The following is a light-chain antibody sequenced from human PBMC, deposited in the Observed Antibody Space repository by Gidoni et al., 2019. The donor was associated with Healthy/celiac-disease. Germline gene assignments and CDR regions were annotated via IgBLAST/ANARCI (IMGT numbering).Light chain of an antibody. CDR1: QSISSY. V-gene: IGKV1-39*01. Sequence: DIQMTQSRSSLSASLGDSVTITCRSSQSISSYLNWYQQKPGKAPKLLIYAASSLQSGVPSRFSGSGSGTDFTLTISSLQPENFASYYCQQSYSTPLTFGGGTKVEIK. J-gene: IGKJ4*01. CDR2: AAS. CDR3: QQSYSTPLT.